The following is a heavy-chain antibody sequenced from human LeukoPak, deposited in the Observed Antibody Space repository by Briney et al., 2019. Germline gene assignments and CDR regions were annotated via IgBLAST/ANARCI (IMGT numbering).Heavy chain of an antibody. Sequence: GGSLRLSCAAPGFTFSSYSMNGVRQAPGKGLEWVSYISSSSSTIYYADSVKGRFTISRDNAKNSLYLQMNSLRAEDTAVYYCARADSGWLTDYWGQGTLVTVSS. V-gene: IGHV3-48*01. D-gene: IGHD6-19*01. CDR2: ISSSSSTI. CDR3: ARADSGWLTDY. CDR1: GFTFSSYS. J-gene: IGHJ4*02.